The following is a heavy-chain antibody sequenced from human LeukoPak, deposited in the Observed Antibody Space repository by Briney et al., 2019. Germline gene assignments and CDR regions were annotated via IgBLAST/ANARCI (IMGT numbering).Heavy chain of an antibody. CDR3: ARLYSSSGPRPYWDFDY. CDR1: GGTSSSYA. J-gene: IGHJ4*02. V-gene: IGHV1-69*13. CDR2: IIPIFGTA. Sequence: SVKVSCKASGGTSSSYAISWVRPAPGQGLEWMGGIIPIFGTANYAQKFQGRVTITADESTSTAYMELSSLRSEDTAVYYCARLYSSSGPRPYWDFDYWGQGTLVTVSS. D-gene: IGHD6-13*01.